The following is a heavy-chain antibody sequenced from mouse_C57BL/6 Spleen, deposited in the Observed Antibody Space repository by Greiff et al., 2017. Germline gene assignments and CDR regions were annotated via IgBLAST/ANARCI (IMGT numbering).Heavy chain of an antibody. CDR2: ISGGGGNT. Sequence: EVQLVESGGGLVKPGGSLKLSCAASGFTFSSYTMSWVRQTPEKRLEWVATISGGGGNTYYPDSVKGRFTISRDNAKNTLYLQMSSLRSEDTALYYCARQAGYYGSSEGFAYWGQGTLVTVSA. V-gene: IGHV5-9*01. J-gene: IGHJ3*01. CDR1: GFTFSSYT. CDR3: ARQAGYYGSSEGFAY. D-gene: IGHD1-1*01.